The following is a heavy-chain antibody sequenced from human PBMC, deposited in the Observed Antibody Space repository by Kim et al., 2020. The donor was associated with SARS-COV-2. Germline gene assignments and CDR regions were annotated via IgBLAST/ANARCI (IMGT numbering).Heavy chain of an antibody. J-gene: IGHJ4*02. D-gene: IGHD3-22*01. V-gene: IGHV1-2*06. Sequence: ASVKVSCKASGYTFTGYYMHWVRQAPGQGLEWMGRINPNSGGTNYAQKFQGRVTMTRDTSISTAYMELSRLRSDETAVYYCAVDLAKSSGLDYWGQGTLVTVPS. CDR2: INPNSGGT. CDR3: AVDLAKSSGLDY. CDR1: GYTFTGYY.